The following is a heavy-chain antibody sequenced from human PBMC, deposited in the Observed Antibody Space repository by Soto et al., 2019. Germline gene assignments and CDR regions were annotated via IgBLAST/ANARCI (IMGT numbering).Heavy chain of an antibody. J-gene: IGHJ5*02. CDR3: AITTSTVSYWFDP. D-gene: IGHD4-4*01. V-gene: IGHV3-7*03. CDR2: IKADGGEQ. CDR1: GFSFSSYW. Sequence: EIQLMQSGGGLVRPGGSLRLSCAASGFSFSSYWMSWVRQAPGKGPEWVANIKADGGEQHYVDSVKGRFTISRDNTENSLFLQMNNLRAEDSAIYYCAITTSTVSYWFDPWGPGTQVTVSS.